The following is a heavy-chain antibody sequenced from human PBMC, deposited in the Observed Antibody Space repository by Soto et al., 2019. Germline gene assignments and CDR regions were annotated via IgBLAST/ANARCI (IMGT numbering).Heavy chain of an antibody. CDR1: GGSINSGGYY. J-gene: IGHJ4*02. D-gene: IGHD3-10*01. Sequence: QVQLQESGPGLVKPAQTLSLTCTVSGGSINSGGYYWSWIRQHPGVGLEWIGYIYYSGSTNYNPSLKSRLTISVDTSKNQFSLELSSGTAADTAVYYCARDGGYGSGSYRFDYWGQGTLVTVSS. CDR2: IYYSGST. V-gene: IGHV4-31*03. CDR3: ARDGGYGSGSYRFDY.